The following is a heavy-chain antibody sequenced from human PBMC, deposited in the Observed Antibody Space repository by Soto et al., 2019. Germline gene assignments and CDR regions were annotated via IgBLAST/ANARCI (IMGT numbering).Heavy chain of an antibody. Sequence: GVSVKVSCKASGGTFSSYAISWVRQAPGQGLEWMGGSIPIFGTANYAQKFQGRVTITADKSTSTAYMELSSLRSEDTAVYYCARDSSSSPYYYYGMDVWGQGTTVTVSS. CDR3: ARDSSSSPYYYYGMDV. CDR2: SIPIFGTA. V-gene: IGHV1-69*06. D-gene: IGHD6-6*01. J-gene: IGHJ6*02. CDR1: GGTFSSYA.